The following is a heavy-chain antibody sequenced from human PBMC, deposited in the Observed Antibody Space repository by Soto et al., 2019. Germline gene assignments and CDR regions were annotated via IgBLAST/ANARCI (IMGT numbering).Heavy chain of an antibody. J-gene: IGHJ4*02. D-gene: IGHD6-19*01. Sequence: SETLSLTCTVSGGLFNNNAFSWTWIRQHPGKCPECIGHISSSWRASFSPSHTRRVAISLDASKIHFSLQLTSVTAADTAVYFCARALSTHMAVAGMGYFDSWVPGTLVTVSS. CDR3: ARALSTHMAVAGMGYFDS. CDR1: GGLFNNNAFS. CDR2: ISSSWRA. V-gene: IGHV4-31*03.